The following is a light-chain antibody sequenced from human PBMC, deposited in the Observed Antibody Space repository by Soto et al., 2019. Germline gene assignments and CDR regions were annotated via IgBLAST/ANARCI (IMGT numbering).Light chain of an antibody. V-gene: IGKV3-20*01. Sequence: EIMLTQSPATLSLYPGERATLSCWASQSVGSYLAWYQQKPGQAPRLLIYDASNRATGIPARFSGSGSGTDFTLTISRLEPEDFAVYYCQQYGSSPLTFGQGTKVDIK. CDR1: QSVGSY. CDR3: QQYGSSPLT. J-gene: IGKJ1*01. CDR2: DAS.